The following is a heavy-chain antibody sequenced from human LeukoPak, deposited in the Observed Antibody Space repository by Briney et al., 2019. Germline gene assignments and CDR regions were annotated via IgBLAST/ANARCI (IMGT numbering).Heavy chain of an antibody. D-gene: IGHD2-15*01. CDR3: ACLAATXAFDI. V-gene: IGHV4-30-2*01. J-gene: IGHJ3*02. Sequence: SQTLSLTCAVSGGSISSGGYSWSWIRQPPGKGLEWIGYIYHSGSTYYNPSLKSRVTISVDRSKNQFSLKLSSVTAADTAVCYCACLAATXAFDIWGQGTMVTVSS. CDR1: GGSISSGGYS. CDR2: IYHSGST.